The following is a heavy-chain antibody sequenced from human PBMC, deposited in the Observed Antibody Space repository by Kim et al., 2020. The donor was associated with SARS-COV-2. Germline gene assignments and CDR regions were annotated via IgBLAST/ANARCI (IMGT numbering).Heavy chain of an antibody. J-gene: IGHJ5*02. CDR3: ARSSIKGVLRYFDSSNRGGWFDP. Sequence: SETLSLTCTVSGGSISSYYWSWIRQPPGKGLEWIGYIYYSGSTNYNPSLKSRVTISVDTSKNQFSLKLSSVTAADTAVYYCARSSIKGVLRYFDSSNRGGWFDPWGQGTLVTVSS. D-gene: IGHD3-9*01. CDR2: IYYSGST. V-gene: IGHV4-59*01. CDR1: GGSISSYY.